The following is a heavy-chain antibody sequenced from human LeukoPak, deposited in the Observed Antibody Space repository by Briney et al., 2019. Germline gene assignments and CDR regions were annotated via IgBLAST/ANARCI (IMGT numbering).Heavy chain of an antibody. CDR1: GGTFSSYA. CDR3: ARGPITTRSHFDY. Sequence: ASVTVSCKASGGTFSSYAISWVRQAPGQGLEWMGGIIPIFATANYAQKFQGRVTITADESTSTAYMELSSLRSEDTAVYYCARGPITTRSHFDYWGQGTLVTVSS. J-gene: IGHJ4*02. D-gene: IGHD3-22*01. CDR2: IIPIFATA. V-gene: IGHV1-69*01.